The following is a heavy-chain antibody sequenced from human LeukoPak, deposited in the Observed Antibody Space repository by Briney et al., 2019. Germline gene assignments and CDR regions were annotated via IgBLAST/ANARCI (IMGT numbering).Heavy chain of an antibody. CDR1: GVTFSSYA. CDR2: IIPIFGTA. V-gene: IGHV1-69*05. D-gene: IGHD3-22*01. CDR3: ARDEFYDSSGYYSFDY. Sequence: SVKVSCKASGVTFSSYAISWVRQATGQGIEWMGRIIPIFGTANYAQKCQGRVTITTDESTSTAYMELSSLRSEDTAVYYCARDEFYDSSGYYSFDYWGQGTLATVSS. J-gene: IGHJ4*02.